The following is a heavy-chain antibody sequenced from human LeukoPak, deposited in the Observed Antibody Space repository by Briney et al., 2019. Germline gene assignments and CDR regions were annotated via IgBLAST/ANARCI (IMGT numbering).Heavy chain of an antibody. J-gene: IGHJ3*02. D-gene: IGHD1-26*01. Sequence: GGSLRLSCAASGFTFSSSWMSWVRQAPGKGLEWVANIKQDGSEKYYVASVKGRFTISRDNAKNSLYLQMNSLRAEDTAVYYCARGGSYLSAFDIWGQGTMVTVSS. CDR3: ARGGSYLSAFDI. V-gene: IGHV3-7*03. CDR1: GFTFSSSW. CDR2: IKQDGSEK.